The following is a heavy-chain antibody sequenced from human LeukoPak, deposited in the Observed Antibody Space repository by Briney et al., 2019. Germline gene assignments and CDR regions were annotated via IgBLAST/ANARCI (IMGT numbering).Heavy chain of an antibody. CDR2: ISYDGSNK. D-gene: IGHD5-24*01. V-gene: IGHV3-30*18. J-gene: IGHJ4*02. Sequence: PGGSLRLSCAASGFTFSSYGMHWARQAPGKGLEWVAVISYDGSNKYYADSVKGRFTISRDNSKNTLYLQMNSLRAEDTAVYYCAKVRDRWLQLDYWGQGTLVTVSS. CDR3: AKVRDRWLQLDY. CDR1: GFTFSSYG.